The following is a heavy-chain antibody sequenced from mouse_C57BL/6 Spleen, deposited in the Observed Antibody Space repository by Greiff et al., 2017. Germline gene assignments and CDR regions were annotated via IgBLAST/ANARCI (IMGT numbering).Heavy chain of an antibody. CDR3: TRWQIHYGNCGYCDV. V-gene: IGHV1-15*01. CDR2: IDPETGGT. J-gene: IGHJ1*03. Sequence: VQLQESGAELGRPGASVTLSCKASGYTFTDYEMHWVKQTPVHGLEWIGAIDPETGGTAYNQKFKGKALLTADKSSSTAYMELRSLTSEDSDVDYCTRWQIHYGNCGYCDVWGTGTTVTVSS. D-gene: IGHD2-1*01. CDR1: GYTFTDYE.